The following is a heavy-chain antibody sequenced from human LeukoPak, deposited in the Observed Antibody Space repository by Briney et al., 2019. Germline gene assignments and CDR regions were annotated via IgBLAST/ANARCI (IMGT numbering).Heavy chain of an antibody. D-gene: IGHD4-17*01. V-gene: IGHV3-23*01. Sequence: PGGSLRLSCAASGFTFSSYAMSWVRQAPGKGLEWVSAISGSGTSTYCADSVKGRFTISRDNSKNTLYLQMDSLRAEDTAVYYCAKRYGDYEGNWGQGTLVTVSS. J-gene: IGHJ4*02. CDR2: ISGSGTST. CDR3: AKRYGDYEGN. CDR1: GFTFSSYA.